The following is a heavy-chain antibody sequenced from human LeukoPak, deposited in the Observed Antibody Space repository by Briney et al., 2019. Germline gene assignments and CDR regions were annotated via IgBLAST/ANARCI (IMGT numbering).Heavy chain of an antibody. Sequence: ASVQGSCKASGYTFTSYGISWVRQAPGQVLEWMGWIGAYNGDRKYAQKLQGRVTMTTDTSTSTAYMELRSLRSDDTAVYYCLREYCGSASCYRYYFDYWGQGTLVTVSS. CDR3: LREYCGSASCYRYYFDY. J-gene: IGHJ4*02. CDR2: IGAYNGDR. V-gene: IGHV1-18*01. D-gene: IGHD2-2*01. CDR1: GYTFTSYG.